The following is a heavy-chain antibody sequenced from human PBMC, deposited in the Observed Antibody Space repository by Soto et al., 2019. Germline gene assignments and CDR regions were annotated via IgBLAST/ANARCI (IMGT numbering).Heavy chain of an antibody. D-gene: IGHD6-13*01. V-gene: IGHV3-23*01. CDR2: ISGSGGST. CDR3: ARHPFRIAAAVFGYYYGMDV. Sequence: GGSLRLSCAASGFTFSSYAMSWVRQAPGKGLEWVSAISGSGGSTYYADSVKGRFTISRDNSKNTLYLQMNSLRAEDTAVYYCARHPFRIAAAVFGYYYGMDVWGQGTTVTVSS. J-gene: IGHJ6*02. CDR1: GFTFSSYA.